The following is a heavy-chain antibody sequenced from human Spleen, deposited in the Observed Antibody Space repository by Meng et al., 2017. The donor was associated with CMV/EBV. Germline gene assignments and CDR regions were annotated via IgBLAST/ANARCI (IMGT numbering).Heavy chain of an antibody. D-gene: IGHD3-16*01. J-gene: IGHJ3*02. V-gene: IGHV3-9*01. CDR1: GFTFDDYA. CDR2: ISWSSGTI. Sequence: GGSLRLSCVASGFTFDDYAMHWVRQAPGKGLEWVSGISWSSGTIVYADSVKGRFTISRDNAKNSLYLQVNSLRADDTALYYCAKAPGATSLGGTFDIWGQGTMVTVSS. CDR3: AKAPGATSLGGTFDI.